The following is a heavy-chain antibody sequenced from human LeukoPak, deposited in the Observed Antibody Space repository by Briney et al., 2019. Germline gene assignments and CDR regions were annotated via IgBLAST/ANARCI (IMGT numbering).Heavy chain of an antibody. CDR2: IYSSGST. D-gene: IGHD3-22*01. CDR3: ARDLGNSGYEDAFAV. Sequence: SETLSLTCTVSGGSISSYYWSWIRQPPGKGLELIGYIYSSGSTNYNPSLKSRVTISVDTSKNQFSLRLTSVTAADTAVYYCARDLGNSGYEDAFAVWGQGTMVTVSS. J-gene: IGHJ3*01. V-gene: IGHV4-59*01. CDR1: GGSISSYY.